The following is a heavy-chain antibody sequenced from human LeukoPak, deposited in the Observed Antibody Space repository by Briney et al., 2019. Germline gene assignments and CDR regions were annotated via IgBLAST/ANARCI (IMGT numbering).Heavy chain of an antibody. V-gene: IGHV3-53*01. CDR1: GFTXSSNY. CDR3: ARDLRGMDV. CDR2: IYSGGST. Sequence: SLRLSCAASGFTXSSNYMSWXRXAPGKGLEWVSVIYSGGSTYYADSVKGRFTISRDNSKNTLYLQMNSLRAEDTAVYYCARDLRGMDVWGQGTTVTVSS. J-gene: IGHJ6*02.